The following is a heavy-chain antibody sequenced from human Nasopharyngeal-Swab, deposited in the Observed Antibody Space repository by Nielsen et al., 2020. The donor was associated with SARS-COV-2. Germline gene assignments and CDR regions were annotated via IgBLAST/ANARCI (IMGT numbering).Heavy chain of an antibody. CDR3: AKEDLSGYDSTSYYGMDV. D-gene: IGHD5-12*01. V-gene: IGHV3-30*18. CDR2: ISYDGNYK. CDR1: GFTFSNYA. Sequence: GGSLRLSCIVSGFTFSGFTFSNYAMHWVRQAPGKELEWMAAISYDGNYKYYADSVKGRFTISRDNSKNTVFLQMNSLRAEDTAVYYCAKEDLSGYDSTSYYGMDVWGQGTTVTVSS. J-gene: IGHJ6*02.